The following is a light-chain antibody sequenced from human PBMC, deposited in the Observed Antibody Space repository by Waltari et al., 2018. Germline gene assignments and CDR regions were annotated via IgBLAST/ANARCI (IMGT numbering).Light chain of an antibody. CDR1: QSISFN. V-gene: IGKV3-15*01. CDR3: QQYNTGPPCT. Sequence: EIVMTQSPATLSVSPGERATLSFRAIQSISFNLAWSQQKPGQAPRLLIYGASTRASGIPARFSVSGSGTDFSLTISSLQSEDFAVYFCQQYNTGPPCTFGQGTKVEVK. J-gene: IGKJ1*01. CDR2: GAS.